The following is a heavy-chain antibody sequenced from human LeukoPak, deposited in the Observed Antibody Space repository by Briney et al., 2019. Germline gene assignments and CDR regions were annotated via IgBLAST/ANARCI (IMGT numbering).Heavy chain of an antibody. CDR3: TGFDH. CDR2: IGTSGQSV. CDR1: GFILSTYE. V-gene: IGHV3-48*03. J-gene: IGHJ5*02. Sequence: GGSLRLSCAASGFILSTYEMNWVRQAPGKGLEWISHIGTSGQSVYYADSVRGRFTISRDNAKNSLFLQMNNLTAEDTATYYCTGFDHWGQGALVAVSS.